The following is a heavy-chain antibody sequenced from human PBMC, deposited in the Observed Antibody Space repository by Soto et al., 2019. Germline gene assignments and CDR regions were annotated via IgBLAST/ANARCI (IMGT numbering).Heavy chain of an antibody. CDR3: ASELTYYYDSSGPRDALDI. J-gene: IGHJ3*02. D-gene: IGHD3-22*01. CDR2: INPNRGGT. V-gene: IGHV1-2*04. Sequence: ASVKVSCKASGYTFTGYYMHWVRQAPGQGLEWMGWINPNRGGTNYAQKFQVWVTMTRNTSISTAYMELSRLRSDDTAVYYCASELTYYYDSSGPRDALDIWAQGTMVTVSS. CDR1: GYTFTGYY.